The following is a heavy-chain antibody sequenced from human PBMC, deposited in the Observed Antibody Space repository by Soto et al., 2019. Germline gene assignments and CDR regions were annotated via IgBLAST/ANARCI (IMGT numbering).Heavy chain of an antibody. Sequence: TLSLTCSVSGGSITTGGTYWSWARLLPGKGLQWVGYIYYTGAAYYNPALKSRVTISLDTSENRFSLKLTSVTAADTAVYYCASGTFNTISHDFWGHGRQVPVSS. CDR2: IYYTGAA. CDR1: GGSITTGGTY. V-gene: IGHV4-31*03. D-gene: IGHD2-2*01. J-gene: IGHJ4*01. CDR3: ASGTFNTISHDF.